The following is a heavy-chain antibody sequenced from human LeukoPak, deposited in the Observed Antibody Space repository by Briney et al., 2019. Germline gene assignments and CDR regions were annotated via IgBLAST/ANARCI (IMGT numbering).Heavy chain of an antibody. D-gene: IGHD6-13*01. CDR2: ISSSSSYI. CDR1: GVTFISYS. J-gene: IGHJ6*03. Sequence: PGGSLRLSCAASGVTFISYSMNWVRQAPGKGLEWVSSISSSSSYIYDADSVKGRLPIHRENAKNSLYLKVNSLRAEATAVYYCARPPIAAPYYYYMDVWGKGTTVTVYS. V-gene: IGHV3-21*01. CDR3: ARPPIAAPYYYYMDV.